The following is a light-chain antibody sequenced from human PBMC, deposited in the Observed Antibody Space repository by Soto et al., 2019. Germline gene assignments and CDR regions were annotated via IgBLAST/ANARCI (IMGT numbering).Light chain of an antibody. Sequence: EVVLTQSPAILSLSPGERATLSCRASQSVSSYLAWYQQKPGQTPRLLIYDASSRATGIPARFSGSGSGTDFTLTISRLEPEDFAVYYCQQHDSLLLTFGHGTQVDI. CDR2: DAS. J-gene: IGKJ3*01. V-gene: IGKV3-11*01. CDR1: QSVSSY. CDR3: QQHDSLLLT.